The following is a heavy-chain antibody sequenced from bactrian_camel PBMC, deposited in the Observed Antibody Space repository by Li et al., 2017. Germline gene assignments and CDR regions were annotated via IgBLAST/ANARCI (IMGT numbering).Heavy chain of an antibody. J-gene: IGHJ4*01. CDR1: DYMYSTIC. V-gene: IGHV3S54*01. Sequence: HVQLVESGGGSVQAGGSLTLSCAVSDYMYSTICIGWFRQGPGKEREGVATIDLEDGTTWYVDSVTGRFTISQDAAEKTTFLQMNSLKPEDTGTYYCAARGPYCYTKLSVRDFTYWGQGTQVTVS. D-gene: IGHD2*01. CDR2: IDLEDGTT. CDR3: AARGPYCYTKLSVRDFTY.